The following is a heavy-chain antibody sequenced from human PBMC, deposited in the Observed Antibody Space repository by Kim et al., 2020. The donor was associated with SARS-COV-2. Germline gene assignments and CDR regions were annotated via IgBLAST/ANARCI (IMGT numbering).Heavy chain of an antibody. J-gene: IGHJ4*02. D-gene: IGHD2-21*02. CDR3: ARDKTGHKTGTGDGDCYTDY. Sequence: SETLSLTCTVSGGSISSSSYYWGWIRQPPGKGLEWIGSIYYSGSTYYNPSLKSRVTISVDTSKNQFSLKLSSVTAAETAVYYCARDKTGHKTGTGDGDCYTDYWGQGTLVTVSS. CDR1: GGSISSSSYY. CDR2: IYYSGST. V-gene: IGHV4-39*07.